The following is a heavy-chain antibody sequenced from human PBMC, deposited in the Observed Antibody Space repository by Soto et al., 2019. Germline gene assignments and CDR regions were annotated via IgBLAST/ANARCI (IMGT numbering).Heavy chain of an antibody. J-gene: IGHJ4*02. V-gene: IGHV1-2*02. D-gene: IGHD6-6*01. CDR2: INPNSGDT. Sequence: QVQLVQSAAEVKKPGASVKVSCKASGYTFNAYYIHWVRQAPGQGLEWVGRINPNSGDTTYTQKFEGRVTMTRDTSISTAYLELTGLRSDDTAIYYCAREPRPLYNFDYWGQGTLVTVSS. CDR1: GYTFNAYY. CDR3: AREPRPLYNFDY.